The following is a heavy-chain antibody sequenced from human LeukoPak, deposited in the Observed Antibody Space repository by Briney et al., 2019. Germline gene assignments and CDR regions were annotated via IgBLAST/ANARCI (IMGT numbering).Heavy chain of an antibody. J-gene: IGHJ4*02. CDR1: GYTFTAYY. CDR2: INPNSGGT. D-gene: IGHD3-16*02. Sequence: ASVKVSCKASGYTFTAYYMHWVRQAPGQGLEWMGWINPNSGGTNYAQKFKGWVTLTRDTSINTTYMELSRLASDVTAVYFCARGTPGSYLGYWGQGTLVTVSP. CDR3: ARGTPGSYLGY. V-gene: IGHV1-2*04.